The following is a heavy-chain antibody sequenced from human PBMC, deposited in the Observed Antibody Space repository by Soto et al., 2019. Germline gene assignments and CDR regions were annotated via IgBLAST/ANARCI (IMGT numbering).Heavy chain of an antibody. V-gene: IGHV4-4*02. Sequence: QVQLQESGPGLVKPSGTLSLTCAVSGGSISSSSWWTWVRQSPGKGLEWIGEIFESGATNYNPSLKSRLTMSVDKSKNQFSLNLSSLTAADTAVYFCTTSHAGELNNWGQGNLVTVSS. J-gene: IGHJ4*02. CDR3: TTSHAGELNN. D-gene: IGHD1-7*01. CDR2: IFESGAT. CDR1: GGSISSSSW.